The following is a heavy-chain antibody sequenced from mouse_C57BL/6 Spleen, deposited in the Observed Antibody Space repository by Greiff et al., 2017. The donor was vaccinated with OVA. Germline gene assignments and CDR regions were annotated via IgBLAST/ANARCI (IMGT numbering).Heavy chain of an antibody. J-gene: IGHJ2*01. CDR2: IDPSDSYT. CDR3: ARGRSFDY. CDR1: GYTFTSYW. V-gene: IGHV1-69*01. Sequence: VQLQQPGAELVMPGASVKLSCKASGYTFTSYWMHWVKQRPGQGLEWIGEIDPSDSYTNYNQKFKGKSTLTVDKSSSTAYMQLSSLTSEDSAVYYCARGRSFDYWGKGTTLTVSS.